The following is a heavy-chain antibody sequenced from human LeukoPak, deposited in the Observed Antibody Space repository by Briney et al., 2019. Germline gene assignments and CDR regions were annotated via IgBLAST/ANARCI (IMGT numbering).Heavy chain of an antibody. CDR2: INPKSGGA. J-gene: IGHJ4*01. CDR1: AYTFTGYF. V-gene: IGHV1-2*02. CDR3: ASPVGTTPEGLGL. Sequence: ASVKVSCKTSAYTFTGYFLHWVRQAPGQGLVWMGWINPKSGGAKYAQKFQGRVTMTRDTSISTSYMELTRLTSDDTAVYYCASPVGTTPEGLGLWGQGTLVTVSS. D-gene: IGHD2-15*01.